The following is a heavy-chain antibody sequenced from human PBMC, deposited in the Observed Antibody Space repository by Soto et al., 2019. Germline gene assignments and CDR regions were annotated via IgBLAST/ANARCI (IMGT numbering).Heavy chain of an antibody. D-gene: IGHD2-21*02. CDR3: AKHMTAYGPRALDS. CDR2: FSGGGGGT. CDR1: GFSFSSYG. J-gene: IGHJ4*02. V-gene: IGHV3-23*01. Sequence: GGSLRLSCAASGFSFSSYGMSWVRQAPGKGLKWISAFSGGGGGTDYAASVKGRFTISRDDSKNTLLLQMSSLRADDTAVYYCAKHMTAYGPRALDSWGQGTLVTVSS.